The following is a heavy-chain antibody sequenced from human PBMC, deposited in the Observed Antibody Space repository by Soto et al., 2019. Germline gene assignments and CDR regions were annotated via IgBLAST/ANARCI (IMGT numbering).Heavy chain of an antibody. Sequence: QLHLQESGPGLVKPSETLSLTCTVSGGSISSSSYYWGWIRQPPGKGLEWIGSIYYSGTTYCSPSLKSRVTISVDPSKNQFSLRLSSLTAADTAVYYCARPLRGSVHAFDIWGQGTMVTVSS. D-gene: IGHD3-10*01. CDR3: ARPLRGSVHAFDI. J-gene: IGHJ3*02. CDR2: IYYSGTT. CDR1: GGSISSSSYY. V-gene: IGHV4-39*01.